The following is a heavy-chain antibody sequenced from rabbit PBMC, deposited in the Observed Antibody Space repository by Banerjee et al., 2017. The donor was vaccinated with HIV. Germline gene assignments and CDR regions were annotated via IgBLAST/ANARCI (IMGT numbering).Heavy chain of an antibody. CDR1: GFSFSYKYV. Sequence: QEQLEESGGGLVKPGASLTLTCKASGFSFSYKYVMCWVRQAPGKGLEWIGCIDPGSSGSTYYASWAKGRFTISKSSSTTVTLQMTSLTAADTATYFCARDLAGVIGWNFGLWGQGTLVTVS. CDR3: ARDLAGVIGWNFGL. D-gene: IGHD4-1*01. J-gene: IGHJ3*01. CDR2: IDPGSSGST. V-gene: IGHV1S45*01.